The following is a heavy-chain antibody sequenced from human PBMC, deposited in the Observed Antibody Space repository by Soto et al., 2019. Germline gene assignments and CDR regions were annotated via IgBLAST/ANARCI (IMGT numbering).Heavy chain of an antibody. V-gene: IGHV3-9*01. Sequence: HPWGSLRLSCAASGFTFDDYAMHWVRQAPGKGLEWVSGISWNSGSIGYADSVKGRFTISRDNAKNSLYLQMNSLRAEDTALYYCAKDPSPTALESIAVAGYFDYWGQGTLVTVSS. CDR2: ISWNSGSI. J-gene: IGHJ4*02. D-gene: IGHD6-19*01. CDR1: GFTFDDYA. CDR3: AKDPSPTALESIAVAGYFDY.